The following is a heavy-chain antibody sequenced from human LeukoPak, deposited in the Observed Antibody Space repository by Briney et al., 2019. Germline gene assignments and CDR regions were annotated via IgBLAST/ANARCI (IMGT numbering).Heavy chain of an antibody. V-gene: IGHV4-34*01. CDR1: GFTFSSYS. CDR2: INHSGST. J-gene: IGHJ4*02. Sequence: GSLRLSCAASGFTFSSYSMNWVRQAPGKGLEWIGEINHSGSTNYNPSLKSRVTISVDTSKNQFSLKLSSVTAADTAVYYCARERTVVVILDYWGQGTLVTVSS. D-gene: IGHD3-22*01. CDR3: ARERTVVVILDY.